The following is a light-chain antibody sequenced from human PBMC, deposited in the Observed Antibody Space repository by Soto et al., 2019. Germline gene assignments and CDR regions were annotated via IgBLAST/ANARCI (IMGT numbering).Light chain of an antibody. V-gene: IGKV3-20*01. Sequence: ETVLTQSPGTLSLSPGEGATLSCRASQSVSSNYLAWYQQKPGQAPRLLIHGASSRATGIPDRFSGRGSGTDVTLTISRLEPEDLAVDYCQQYGSSPMTFCQGTRLEIK. CDR2: GAS. CDR3: QQYGSSPMT. CDR1: QSVSSNY. J-gene: IGKJ5*01.